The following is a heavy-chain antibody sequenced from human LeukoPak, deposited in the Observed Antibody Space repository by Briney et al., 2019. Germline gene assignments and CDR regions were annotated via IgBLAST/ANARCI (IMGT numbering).Heavy chain of an antibody. CDR3: TRDLGSGYFSGFQFYFDY. D-gene: IGHD3-22*01. Sequence: QPGRSLRLSCAASGFTFSDYAMHWVRQAPGKGLEWVAVISDAGNNKYFADSVKGRFTVSRDNSKNTVYLQMNSLTIDDTAVYYCTRDLGSGYFSGFQFYFDYWGQGTLVTVSS. V-gene: IGHV3-30*04. J-gene: IGHJ4*02. CDR1: GFTFSDYA. CDR2: ISDAGNNK.